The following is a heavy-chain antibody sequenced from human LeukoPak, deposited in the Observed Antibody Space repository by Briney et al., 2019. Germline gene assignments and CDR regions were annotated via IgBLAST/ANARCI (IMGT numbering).Heavy chain of an antibody. CDR2: VNYSGNT. CDR1: GGFLSSYY. J-gene: IGHJ6*02. D-gene: IGHD5-18*01. V-gene: IGHV4-59*08. CDR3: ARRRYSYGFNYGMDV. Sequence: PSETLSLTCTVSGGFLSSYYWSWIRQPPGKGLEWIGNVNYSGNTNYSPSLKSRVTISVDTSKNQLSLRLSSVTAADTAVYYCARRRYSYGFNYGMDVWGQGTTVTVSS.